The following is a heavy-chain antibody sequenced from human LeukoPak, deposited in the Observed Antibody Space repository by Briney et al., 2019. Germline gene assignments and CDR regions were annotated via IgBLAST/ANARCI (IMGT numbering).Heavy chain of an antibody. CDR3: ARRGYSSSSDW. Sequence: SETLSLTCTVSGGSISSYYWSWIRQPPGKGLEWIGEIYHSGSTNYNPSLKSRVTISVDTSKNQFSLKPSSVTAADTAVYYCARRGYSSSSDWWGQGTLVTVSS. V-gene: IGHV4-59*12. D-gene: IGHD6-13*01. J-gene: IGHJ4*02. CDR1: GGSISSYY. CDR2: IYHSGST.